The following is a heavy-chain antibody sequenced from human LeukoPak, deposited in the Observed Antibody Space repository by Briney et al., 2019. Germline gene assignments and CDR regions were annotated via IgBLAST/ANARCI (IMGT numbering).Heavy chain of an antibody. D-gene: IGHD2-2*01. CDR1: GFTFSSYA. V-gene: IGHV3-23*01. Sequence: GGSLRLSCAASGFTFSSYAMSWVRQAPGKGLEWVSAISGSGGSTYYADSVKGRFTISRDNSKNTLYLQMNSLRAEDTAVYYCANDKGTVEGVVVPAAILPFDYWGQGTLVTVSS. J-gene: IGHJ4*02. CDR2: ISGSGGST. CDR3: ANDKGTVEGVVVPAAILPFDY.